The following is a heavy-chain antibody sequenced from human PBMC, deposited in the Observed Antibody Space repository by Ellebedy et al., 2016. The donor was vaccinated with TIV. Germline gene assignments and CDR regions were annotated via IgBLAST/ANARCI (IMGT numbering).Heavy chain of an antibody. D-gene: IGHD3-3*01. Sequence: GESLKISXVASGFNFNDAAMCWVRQPPGGGLEWVSLISSSGANAYYGDSVKGRFTISRDISKNTLFLQMDSLRAEDTARYYCAKGKGGVLQFLAGMDVWGKGTTVTVSS. CDR2: ISSSGANA. CDR1: GFNFNDAA. J-gene: IGHJ6*03. V-gene: IGHV3-23*01. CDR3: AKGKGGVLQFLAGMDV.